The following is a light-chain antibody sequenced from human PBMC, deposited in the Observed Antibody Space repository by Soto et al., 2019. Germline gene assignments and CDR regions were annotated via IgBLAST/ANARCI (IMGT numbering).Light chain of an antibody. Sequence: QSALTQRASVSGSPGQSITISCTGTSSDVGSYNYVSWYQHHPGKAPKLMIYDVSNRPSGVSNRFSGSKSGNTASLTISGLQAEDEADYYCCSYAGSSTSVVFGGGTKLTVL. CDR3: CSYAGSSTSVV. CDR1: SSDVGSYNY. CDR2: DVS. J-gene: IGLJ2*01. V-gene: IGLV2-23*02.